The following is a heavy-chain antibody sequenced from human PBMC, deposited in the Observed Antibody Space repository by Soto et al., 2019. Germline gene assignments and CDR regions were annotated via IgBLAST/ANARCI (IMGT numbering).Heavy chain of an antibody. V-gene: IGHV1-8*01. CDR1: GYTFTSYD. CDR2: MNPNSGNT. J-gene: IGHJ6*02. CDR3: ARDYSSGYGMDV. D-gene: IGHD6-19*01. Sequence: GASVKVSCKXSGYTFTSYDINWVRQATGQGLEWMGWMNPNSGNTDYAQKFQGRVTMTRNTSISTAYMELSSLRSEDTAVYYCARDYSSGYGMDVWGQGTTVTVSS.